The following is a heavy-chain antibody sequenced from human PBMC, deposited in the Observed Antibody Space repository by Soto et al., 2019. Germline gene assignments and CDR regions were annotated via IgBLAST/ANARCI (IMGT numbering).Heavy chain of an antibody. J-gene: IGHJ6*02. CDR1: AVTFTSYF. Sequence: RASVKVSCKAPAVTFTSYFMHWVRQATGQGLEWMGWMNPNSGNTGYAQKFQGRVTMTRNTSISTAYMELSSLRSEDTAVYYCARGRIVAIGSGAYGMDVWGQGTTVTVSS. D-gene: IGHD5-12*01. CDR3: ARGRIVAIGSGAYGMDV. CDR2: MNPNSGNT. V-gene: IGHV1-8*01.